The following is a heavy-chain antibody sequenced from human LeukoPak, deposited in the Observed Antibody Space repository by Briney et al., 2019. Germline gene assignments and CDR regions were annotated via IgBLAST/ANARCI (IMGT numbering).Heavy chain of an antibody. CDR3: ATNYSGSYY. CDR2: IYYSGST. J-gene: IGHJ4*02. Sequence: SETLSLTCTVSGGSISSSSYYWGWIRQPPGKGLEWIGSIYYSGSTYYNPSLKSRVTISVDTSKNQFSLKLRSVTAADTAVYYCATNYSGSYYWGQGTLVTVSS. CDR1: GGSISSSSYY. V-gene: IGHV4-39*01. D-gene: IGHD1-26*01.